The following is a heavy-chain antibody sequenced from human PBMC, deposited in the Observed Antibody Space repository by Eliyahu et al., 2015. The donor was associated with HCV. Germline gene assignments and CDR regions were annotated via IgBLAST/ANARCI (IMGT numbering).Heavy chain of an antibody. CDR3: AKTGGYPNWFGP. V-gene: IGHV3-23*01. J-gene: IGHJ5*02. D-gene: IGHD5-18*01. CDR2: INPDDST. CDR1: GFSYGNSP. Sequence: EVQLLESGGGPVHPGGSLRLSCAAAGFSYGNSPMSWVRQAPGKGPEWVSTINPDDSTYYADLVKGRFTISRDRAKDTVSLQMNSLRVEDTAVYYCAKTGGYPNWFGPWGQGTLVTVSS.